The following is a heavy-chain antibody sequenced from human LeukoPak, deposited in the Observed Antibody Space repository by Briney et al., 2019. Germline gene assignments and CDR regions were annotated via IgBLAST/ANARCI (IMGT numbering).Heavy chain of an antibody. V-gene: IGHV5-51*01. Sequence: GESLKISCKGSGYGFTNWIAWVRQMPGEGLEWMGIIHPRDSDTRYSPPFQGQVTISVDKSISTAYLQWNSLKASDTAMYYCARQDGFALFYFDYWGQGTLVTVSS. CDR2: IHPRDSDT. D-gene: IGHD3-10*01. J-gene: IGHJ4*02. CDR1: GYGFTNW. CDR3: ARQDGFALFYFDY.